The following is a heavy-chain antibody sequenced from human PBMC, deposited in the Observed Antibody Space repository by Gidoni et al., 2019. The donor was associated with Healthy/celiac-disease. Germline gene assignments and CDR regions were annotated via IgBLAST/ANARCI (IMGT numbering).Heavy chain of an antibody. J-gene: IGHJ4*02. D-gene: IGHD3-16*01. CDR3: ARQTWGSGDFDY. V-gene: IGHV4-59*08. CDR2: IYYSGST. CDR1: GGSISSYY. Sequence: QVQLQESGPGRVKPSETLSLTCTASGGSISSYYWSGIRQPPGKGLEWIGYIYYSGSTNHNPTLKSRVTISVDTSKNQFSLKLSSVTAADTAVYYCARQTWGSGDFDYWGQGTLVTVSS.